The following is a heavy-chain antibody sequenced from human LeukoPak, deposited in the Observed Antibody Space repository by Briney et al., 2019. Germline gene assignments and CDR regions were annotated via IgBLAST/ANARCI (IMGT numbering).Heavy chain of an antibody. CDR2: ISAYNGYT. V-gene: IGHV1-18*04. Sequence: GASVKVSCKASGYTFTGYYMHWVRQAPGQGLEWMGWISAYNGYTNYAQKVQGRVTMTTDTSTSTAYMELRSLRSDDTAVYYCARRDRVYGLGLYYFDYSFQGTLVTVSS. D-gene: IGHD3-10*01. CDR1: GYTFTGYY. CDR3: ARRDRVYGLGLYYFDY. J-gene: IGHJ4*02.